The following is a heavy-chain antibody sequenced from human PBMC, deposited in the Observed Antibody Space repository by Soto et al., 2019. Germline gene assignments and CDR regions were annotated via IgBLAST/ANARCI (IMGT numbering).Heavy chain of an antibody. V-gene: IGHV3-23*01. CDR3: AKDEGGYDYLRSHE. CDR2: ISGSGGST. Sequence: GGSLRLSCAASGFTFSSYAMSWVRQAPGKGLEWVSAISGSGGSTYYADSVKGRFTISRDNSKNTLYLQMNSLRAEDTAVYYCAKDEGGYDYLRSHEWGQGTLVTVSS. J-gene: IGHJ4*02. CDR1: GFTFSSYA. D-gene: IGHD5-12*01.